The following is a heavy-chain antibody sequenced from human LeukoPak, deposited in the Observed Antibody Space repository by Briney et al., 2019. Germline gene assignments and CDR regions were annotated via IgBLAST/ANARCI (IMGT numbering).Heavy chain of an antibody. CDR2: MNPNSGNI. CDR3: ARVMSIAAAGSNWFDP. CDR1: GYTFTSYD. Sequence: ASVKVSCKASGYTFTSYDINWVRQATGQGLEWMGWMNPNSGNIGYAQKFQGRVTMTRNTSISTAYMELSSLRSEDTAVYYCARVMSIAAAGSNWFDPWGQGTLVTVSS. V-gene: IGHV1-8*01. J-gene: IGHJ5*02. D-gene: IGHD6-13*01.